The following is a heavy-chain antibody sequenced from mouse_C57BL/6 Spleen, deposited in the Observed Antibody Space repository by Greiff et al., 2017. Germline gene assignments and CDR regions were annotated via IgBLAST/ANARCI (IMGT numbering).Heavy chain of an antibody. CDR1: GYTFTSYW. CDR3: ATLRRGYAMDY. Sequence: QVQLQQPGAELVRPGSSVKLSCKASGYTFTSYWMDWVKQRPGQGLEWIGNIHPSDSETHYNQKFKDKATLTVDKSSSTAYMQLSSLTSEDSAVYYCATLRRGYAMDYWGQGTSVTVSS. J-gene: IGHJ4*01. V-gene: IGHV1-61*01. D-gene: IGHD2-12*01. CDR2: IHPSDSET.